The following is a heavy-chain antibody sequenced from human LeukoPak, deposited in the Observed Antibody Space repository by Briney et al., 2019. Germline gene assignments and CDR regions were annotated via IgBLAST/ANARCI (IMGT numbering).Heavy chain of an antibody. D-gene: IGHD3-22*01. Sequence: PGGSLRLSCAASGFTFSSYAMHWVRQAPGKGLEWVAVISYDGSNKYYADSVKGRFTISRDNSKNTLYLQMNSLRAEDTAVYYCARGEYYYDSSGKGYWGQGTLVTVSS. CDR2: ISYDGSNK. CDR1: GFTFSSYA. V-gene: IGHV3-30-3*01. CDR3: ARGEYYYDSSGKGY. J-gene: IGHJ4*02.